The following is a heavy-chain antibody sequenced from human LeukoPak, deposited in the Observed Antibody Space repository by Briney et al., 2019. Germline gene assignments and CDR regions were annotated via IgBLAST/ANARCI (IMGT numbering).Heavy chain of an antibody. D-gene: IGHD3-22*01. CDR3: ARPEVYDSSGYYPDAFDI. CDR2: INPNSGDT. Sequence: ASVNVSCTASGYIFTDYYMHWVPQAPGQGLEWMGRINPNSGDTNYAQKFQGRVTMTRDTSISTAYMELSRLRSDDTAVYYCARPEVYDSSGYYPDAFDIWGQGTMVTVSS. V-gene: IGHV1-2*06. CDR1: GYIFTDYY. J-gene: IGHJ3*02.